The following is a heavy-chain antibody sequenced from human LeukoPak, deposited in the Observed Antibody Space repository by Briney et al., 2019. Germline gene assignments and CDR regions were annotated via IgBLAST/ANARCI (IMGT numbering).Heavy chain of an antibody. CDR2: INSDGSST. CDR3: ARGYCSGGSCKYNWFDP. CDR1: GFTFSSYW. V-gene: IGHV3-74*01. D-gene: IGHD2-15*01. Sequence: GGSLRLSCAASGFTFSSYWMHWVRQAPGKGLVWVSRINSDGSSTSYADSVKGRFTISRDNAKNTLYLQMNSLRAEDTAVYYCARGYCSGGSCKYNWFDPWGQGTLVTVSS. J-gene: IGHJ5*02.